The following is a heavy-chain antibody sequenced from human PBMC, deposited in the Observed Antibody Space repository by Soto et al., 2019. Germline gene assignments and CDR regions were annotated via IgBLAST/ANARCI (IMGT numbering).Heavy chain of an antibody. D-gene: IGHD5-18*01. Sequence: EVQLLESGGGLVQPGGSLRLSCAASGFTFSSYAMSWVRQAPGKGLEWVSAISGSGGSTYYADSVKGRFTISRDNSKNTLYLQMNSLRAEDTAVYYCAKDQVDTAMVSYGMDVWGQGTTVTVSS. J-gene: IGHJ6*02. CDR1: GFTFSSYA. CDR2: ISGSGGST. CDR3: AKDQVDTAMVSYGMDV. V-gene: IGHV3-23*01.